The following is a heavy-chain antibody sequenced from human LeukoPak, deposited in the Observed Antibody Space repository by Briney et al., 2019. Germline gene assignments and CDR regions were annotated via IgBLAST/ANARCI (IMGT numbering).Heavy chain of an antibody. J-gene: IGHJ4*02. Sequence: ASVKVSCKASGGTFSSYAISWVRQAPGQGLEWMGGLIPIFGTANYAQKFQGRVTITADESTSTAYMELSSLRSEDTAVYYCARYSGIGYSYGYFDYLGQGTLVTVSS. CDR2: LIPIFGTA. CDR3: ARYSGIGYSYGYFDY. D-gene: IGHD5-18*01. V-gene: IGHV1-69*01. CDR1: GGTFSSYA.